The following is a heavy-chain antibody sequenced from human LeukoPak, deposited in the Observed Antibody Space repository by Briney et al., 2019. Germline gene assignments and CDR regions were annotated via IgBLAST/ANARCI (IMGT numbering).Heavy chain of an antibody. J-gene: IGHJ4*02. CDR2: LSIVGFTT. Sequence: PGRSLRLSCSASGFTFTTYGMHWVRKAPGKVLDWATLLSIVGFTTYYAASVKARFTYSRDNPQNTLYPQMNSLRAEDTAVYYCAKSGGSYFSTLDSWGQGTLVTVSS. CDR3: AKSGGSYFSTLDS. D-gene: IGHD1-26*01. V-gene: IGHV3-30*18. CDR1: GFTFTTYG.